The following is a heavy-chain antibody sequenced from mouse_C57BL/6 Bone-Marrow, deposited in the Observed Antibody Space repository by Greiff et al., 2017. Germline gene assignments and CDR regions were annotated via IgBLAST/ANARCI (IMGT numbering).Heavy chain of an antibody. CDR3: EREDLVRYYFDY. CDR2: IDPSDSYT. D-gene: IGHD1-1*01. CDR1: GYTFTSYW. J-gene: IGHJ2*01. Sequence: QVQLQQPGAELVMPGASVKLSCKASGYTFTSYWMHWVKQRPGQGLEWIGEIDPSDSYTNYNQKFKGKSTLTVDKSSSTAYMQLSSLTSEDSAVYYCEREDLVRYYFDYWGQGTTLTVSS. V-gene: IGHV1-69*01.